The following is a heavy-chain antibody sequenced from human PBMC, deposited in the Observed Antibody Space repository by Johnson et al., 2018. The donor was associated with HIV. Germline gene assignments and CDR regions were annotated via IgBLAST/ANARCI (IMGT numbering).Heavy chain of an antibody. J-gene: IGHJ3*02. CDR1: GFTFSYSA. V-gene: IGHV3-30-3*01. CDR3: ASVYYDILTGYYYDAFDM. Sequence: QVQLVESGGGVVQPGRSLRLSCAASGFTFSYSAFHWVRQPPGEGLEWVAVISYDGSKKYYADFVKGRFTISRDNSKTTLYLQTNSLRAEDTAVYYCASVYYDILTGYYYDAFDMWGQGTVVTVSS. D-gene: IGHD3-9*01. CDR2: ISYDGSKK.